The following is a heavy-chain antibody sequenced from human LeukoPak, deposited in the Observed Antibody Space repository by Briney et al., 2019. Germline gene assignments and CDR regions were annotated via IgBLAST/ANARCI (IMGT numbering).Heavy chain of an antibody. D-gene: IGHD2-8*01. CDR1: GGSISSYY. CDR3: ARQGVGAFDI. CDR2: IYYSGST. Sequence: SETLSLTCTVSGGSISSYYWSWIRQPPGKGLEWIGYIYYSGSTNYNPSLKSRVTISVDTSKNQFSLKLSSVTAVDTAVYYCARQGVGAFDIWGQGTMVTVSS. J-gene: IGHJ3*02. V-gene: IGHV4-59*08.